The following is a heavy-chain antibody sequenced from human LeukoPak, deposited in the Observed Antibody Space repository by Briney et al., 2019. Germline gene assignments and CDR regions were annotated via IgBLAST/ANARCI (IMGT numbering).Heavy chain of an antibody. J-gene: IGHJ5*02. CDR2: INPNSGGT. CDR1: GYTFTGYY. V-gene: IGHV1-2*02. CDR3: ARDQVAARPEGWFDP. D-gene: IGHD6-6*01. Sequence: ASVKVSCKASGYTFTGYYMHWVRQAPGQGLEWMGWINPNSGGTNYAQKFQGRVTMTRDMSISTAYMELSRLRSDDTAVYYCARDQVAARPEGWFDPWGQGTLVTVSS.